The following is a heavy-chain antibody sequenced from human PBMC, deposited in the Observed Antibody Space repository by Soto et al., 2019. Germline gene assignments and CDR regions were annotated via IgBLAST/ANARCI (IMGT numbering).Heavy chain of an antibody. CDR1: GFTFSSYA. Sequence: GESLKISCAASGFTFSSYAMSWVRQAPGKGLEWVSAISGSGGSTYYADSVKGRFTISRDNSKNTLYLQMNSLRAEDTAVYYCAKAVTPTWLDSFDYWGQGTLVTVSS. CDR3: AKAVTPTWLDSFDY. CDR2: ISGSGGST. V-gene: IGHV3-23*01. J-gene: IGHJ4*02. D-gene: IGHD3-9*01.